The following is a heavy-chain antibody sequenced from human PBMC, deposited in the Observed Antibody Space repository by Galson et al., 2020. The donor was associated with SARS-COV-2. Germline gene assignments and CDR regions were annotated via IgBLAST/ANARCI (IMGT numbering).Heavy chain of an antibody. V-gene: IGHV4-38-2*02. CDR3: ARQGVNMIMVVTVPCWYFDL. CDR2: IYPSGTT. Sequence: SETLSLTCTVSGYSVSTTNYWGWVRQPPGRGLEWIGSIYPSGTTYYNPSLKSRVSISVDTSKNQFSLRLDSVTAADTALYYCARQGVNMIMVVTVPCWYFDLWGRGTLVTVAS. D-gene: IGHD3-22*01. CDR1: GYSVSTTNY. J-gene: IGHJ2*01.